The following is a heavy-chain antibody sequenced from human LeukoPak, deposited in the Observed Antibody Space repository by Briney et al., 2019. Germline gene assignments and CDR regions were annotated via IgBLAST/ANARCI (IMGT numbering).Heavy chain of an antibody. CDR1: GGTFSSYA. CDR2: IIPILGIA. D-gene: IGHD3-16*01. Sequence: SVKVSCKASGGTFSSYAISWVRQAPGQGLEWMGRIIPILGIANYAQKFQGRVTVTADESTSTAYMELSSLISADTAVYYCARVGVMAPPQPHWDYWGQGPLVPV. CDR3: ARVGVMAPPQPHWDY. V-gene: IGHV1-69*04. J-gene: IGHJ4*02.